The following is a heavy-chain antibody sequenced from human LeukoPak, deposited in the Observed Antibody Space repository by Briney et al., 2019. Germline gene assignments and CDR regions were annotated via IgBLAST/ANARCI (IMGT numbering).Heavy chain of an antibody. V-gene: IGHV1-18*01. CDR3: ARDVGYCSGGSCYLFTD. CDR1: GYTFTSYG. D-gene: IGHD2-15*01. Sequence: ASVKVSCKASGYTFTSYGISWVRQAPGQGLEWMGWISSYNCNTNYAQKLQDRLTITTDTSTSTAYMELRSLRSDDTAVYYCARDVGYCSGGSCYLFTDWGQGTLVTVSS. J-gene: IGHJ4*02. CDR2: ISSYNCNT.